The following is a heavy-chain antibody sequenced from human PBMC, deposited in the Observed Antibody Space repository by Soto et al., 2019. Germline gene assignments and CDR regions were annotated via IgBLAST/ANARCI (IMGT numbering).Heavy chain of an antibody. CDR2: ISGYNGNT. Sequence: QVQLVQSGAEVKKPGASVKVSCKASGYTFTIYGISWVRQAPGQGLEWMGRISGYNGNTDYAQKVQDRVTLTTDTSTSSVYMELRSLRSDDTAVYYCARVDYYDSSGYYGYWGQGTLITVSS. J-gene: IGHJ4*02. V-gene: IGHV1-18*04. CDR1: GYTFTIYG. D-gene: IGHD3-22*01. CDR3: ARVDYYDSSGYYGY.